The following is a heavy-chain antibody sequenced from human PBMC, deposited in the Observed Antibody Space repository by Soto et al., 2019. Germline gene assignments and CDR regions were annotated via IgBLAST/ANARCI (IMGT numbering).Heavy chain of an antibody. V-gene: IGHV3-30*03. CDR1: GFTFSSSG. J-gene: IGHJ4*02. CDR2: ISYDGSNK. Sequence: GGSLRLSCAASGFTFSSSGMHWVRQAPGKGLEWVTVISYDGSNKYYADSVRGRFTISRDNSKNTLYVQMNSLRAEDTAVYYCARDGGFMGDYWGQGALVTVSS. CDR3: ARDGGFMGDY. D-gene: IGHD3-16*01.